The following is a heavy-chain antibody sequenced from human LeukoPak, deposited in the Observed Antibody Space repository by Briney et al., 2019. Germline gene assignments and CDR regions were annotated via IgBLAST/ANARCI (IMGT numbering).Heavy chain of an antibody. Sequence: SQTLSLTCAVSGGSISSGGYSWSWIRQPPGKGLGWIGYIYHSGSTYYNPSLKSRVTISVDRSKNQFSLKLSSVTAADTAVYYCARGLSYYYDGNWFDPWGQGTLVTVSS. D-gene: IGHD3-22*01. CDR2: IYHSGST. CDR1: GGSISSGGYS. CDR3: ARGLSYYYDGNWFDP. J-gene: IGHJ5*02. V-gene: IGHV4-30-2*01.